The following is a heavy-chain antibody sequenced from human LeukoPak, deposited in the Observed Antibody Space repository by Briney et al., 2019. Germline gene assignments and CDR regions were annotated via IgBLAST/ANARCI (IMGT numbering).Heavy chain of an antibody. D-gene: IGHD6-19*01. CDR2: ISASGGST. Sequence: GGSLRLSCVASGFTFSNYAMSGVRQPPGKGQQWVSGISASGGSTYYADSVKGRFSMSRDNSKNTLFLQMNTLRAEDTAIYYCAKVSDSSGWYYDYWGQGTQVTVSS. J-gene: IGHJ4*02. CDR3: AKVSDSSGWYYDY. V-gene: IGHV3-23*01. CDR1: GFTFSNYA.